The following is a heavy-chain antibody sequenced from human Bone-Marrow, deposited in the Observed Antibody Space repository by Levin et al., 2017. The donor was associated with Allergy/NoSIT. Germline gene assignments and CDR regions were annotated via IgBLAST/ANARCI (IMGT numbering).Heavy chain of an antibody. V-gene: IGHV3-9*01. CDR1: GFTFDDYA. D-gene: IGHD6-13*01. J-gene: IGHJ3*02. CDR2: ISWNSGSI. Sequence: GGSLRLSCAASGFTFDDYAMHWVRQAPGKGLEWVSGISWNSGSIGYADSVKGRFTISRDNAKNSLYLQMNSLRAEDTALYYCAKDDAAGPDAFDIWGQGTMVTVSS. CDR3: AKDDAAGPDAFDI.